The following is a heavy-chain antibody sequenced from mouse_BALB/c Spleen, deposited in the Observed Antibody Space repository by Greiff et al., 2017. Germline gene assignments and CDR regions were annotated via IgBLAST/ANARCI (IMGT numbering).Heavy chain of an antibody. J-gene: IGHJ1*01. V-gene: IGHV14-4*02. CDR3: DAWRYFDV. CDR2: IDPENGDT. Sequence: VQLKQSGAELVRPGASVKLSCTASGFNIKDYSMHWVKQRPEQGLEWIGWIDPENGDTEYAPKFQGKATLTADTSSNTAYLQLSRLSSEDTAVYYCDAWRYFDVWGAGTTVTVSS. CDR1: GFNIKDYS.